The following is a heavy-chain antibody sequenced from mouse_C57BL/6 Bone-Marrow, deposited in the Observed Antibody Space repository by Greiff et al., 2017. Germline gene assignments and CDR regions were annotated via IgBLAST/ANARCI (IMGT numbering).Heavy chain of an antibody. CDR3: TMGLFDY. Sequence: VQLQQSGAELVRPGASVKLSCTASGFNIKDDYMHWVKQRPEQGLEWIGWIVPENGDTEYASKFQGKATITADTSSNTAYLQLSSLTSEDTAVYYCTMGLFDYWGQGTTLTVSS. CDR2: IVPENGDT. J-gene: IGHJ2*01. V-gene: IGHV14-4*01. D-gene: IGHD2-4*01. CDR1: GFNIKDDY.